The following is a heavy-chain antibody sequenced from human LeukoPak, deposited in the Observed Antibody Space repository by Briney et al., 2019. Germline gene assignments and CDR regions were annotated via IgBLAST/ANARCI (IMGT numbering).Heavy chain of an antibody. J-gene: IGHJ5*02. D-gene: IGHD2-15*01. CDR3: ARGGRARPNNWFDP. CDR2: ISAYNGNT. V-gene: IGHV1-18*04. CDR1: GYTFTGYY. Sequence: ASVKVSCKASGYTFTGYYIHWVRQAPGQGLEWMGWISAYNGNTNYVQKLQGRVTMTTDTSTSTAYMELRSLRSDDTAVYYCARGGRARPNNWFDPWGQGTLVTVSS.